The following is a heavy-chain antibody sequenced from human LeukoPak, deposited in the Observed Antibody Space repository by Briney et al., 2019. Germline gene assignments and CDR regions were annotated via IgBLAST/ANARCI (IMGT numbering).Heavy chain of an antibody. CDR2: INPNSGGT. V-gene: IGHV1-2*02. D-gene: IGHD2-8*01. J-gene: IGHJ4*02. CDR3: ARPYCTNGVCYYDY. CDR1: GYTFTGYY. Sequence: ASVKVSCKASGYTFTGYYMHWVRQAPGQGLEWMGWINPNSGGTNYAQKFQGRVTMTRDTSISTAYMELSRLRSDDTAVCYCARPYCTNGVCYYDYWGQGTLVTVSS.